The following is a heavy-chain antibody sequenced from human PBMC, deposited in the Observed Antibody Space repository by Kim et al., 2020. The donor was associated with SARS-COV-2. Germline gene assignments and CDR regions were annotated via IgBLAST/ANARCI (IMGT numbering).Heavy chain of an antibody. J-gene: IGHJ6*02. CDR3: AKDERWGSTTPGAMDV. V-gene: IGHV3-43*01. D-gene: IGHD2-2*01. Sequence: DAVKGRFAIARDNSKNSLYLQMNSLRTEDTALYYCAKDERWGSTTPGAMDVWGQGTTVTVSS.